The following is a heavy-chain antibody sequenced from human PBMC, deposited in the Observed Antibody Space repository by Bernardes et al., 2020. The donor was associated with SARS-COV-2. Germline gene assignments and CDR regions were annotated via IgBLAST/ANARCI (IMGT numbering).Heavy chain of an antibody. D-gene: IGHD3-22*01. V-gene: IGHV3-9*01. Sequence: GGSLRLSCAASGFTFADYGMHWVRQAPGKGLEWVSGISWNSGSIRYADSVKGRFTISRDNAKNFLYLQMNSLRAEDTALYYCAKEGGYYYGLDYWGQGTLVTVSS. CDR2: ISWNSGSI. CDR3: AKEGGYYYGLDY. CDR1: GFTFADYG. J-gene: IGHJ4*02.